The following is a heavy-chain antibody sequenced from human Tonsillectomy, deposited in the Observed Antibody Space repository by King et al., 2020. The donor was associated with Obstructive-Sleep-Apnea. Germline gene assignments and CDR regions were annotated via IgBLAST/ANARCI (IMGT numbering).Heavy chain of an antibody. D-gene: IGHD1-26*01. J-gene: IGHJ4*02. Sequence: VQLQESGPGLVKPSETLSLTCTVSGYSISSGYYWGWLRQPPGKGLEWIGSIYHSGSIFYHPSLKIRVTISVDTSKNQFSLQVGSVTAADTAIYYCARGPAIVGATRQYYFDYWGQGTLVTVSS. CDR2: IYHSGSI. V-gene: IGHV4-38-2*02. CDR3: ARGPAIVGATRQYYFDY. CDR1: GYSISSGYY.